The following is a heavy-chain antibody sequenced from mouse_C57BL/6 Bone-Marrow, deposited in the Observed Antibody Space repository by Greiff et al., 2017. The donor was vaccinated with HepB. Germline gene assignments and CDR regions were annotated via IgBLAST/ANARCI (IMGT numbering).Heavy chain of an antibody. J-gene: IGHJ3*01. CDR1: GFSFNTYA. V-gene: IGHV10-1*01. Sequence: EVKLVESGGGLVQPKGSLKLSCAASGFSFNTYAMNWVRQAPGKGLEWVARIRSKSNNYATYYADSVKDRFTISRDDSESMLYLQMNNLKTEDTAMYYCVRHLTGIAYWGQGTLVTVSA. CDR2: IRSKSNNYAT. D-gene: IGHD4-1*01. CDR3: VRHLTGIAY.